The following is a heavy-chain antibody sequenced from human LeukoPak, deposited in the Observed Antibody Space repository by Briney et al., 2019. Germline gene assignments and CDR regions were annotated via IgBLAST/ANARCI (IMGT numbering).Heavy chain of an antibody. Sequence: GGSLRLTCAASGFTFSSYAMSWVRQAPGKGLEWVSAISGSGGSTYYADSVKGRFTISRDNSKNTLYLQMNSLRAEDTAVYYCAKNVRALRFLEWAYYFDYWGQGTLVTVSS. CDR1: GFTFSSYA. D-gene: IGHD3-3*01. V-gene: IGHV3-23*01. CDR3: AKNVRALRFLEWAYYFDY. CDR2: ISGSGGST. J-gene: IGHJ4*02.